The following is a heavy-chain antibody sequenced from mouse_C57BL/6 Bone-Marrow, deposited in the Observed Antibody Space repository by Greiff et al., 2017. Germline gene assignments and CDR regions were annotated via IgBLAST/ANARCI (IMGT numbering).Heavy chain of an antibody. Sequence: EVKLVESGAELVKPGASVKLSCTASGFNIKDYYMHWVKQRTEQGLEWIGRIDPEDGETKYAPKFQGKATITADTSSNTAYLQLSSLTSEDTAVYYCALYGSSSYYFDYWGQGTTLTVSS. CDR1: GFNIKDYY. J-gene: IGHJ2*01. CDR3: ALYGSSSYYFDY. CDR2: IDPEDGET. V-gene: IGHV14-2*01. D-gene: IGHD1-1*01.